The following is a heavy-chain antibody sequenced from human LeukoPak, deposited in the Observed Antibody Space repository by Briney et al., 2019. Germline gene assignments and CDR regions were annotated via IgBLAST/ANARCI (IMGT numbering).Heavy chain of an antibody. Sequence: RAGGSLRLSCAASGFTFSSYWMSWVRQAPGKGLEWVANIKQDGSEKYYVDSVKGRFTISRDNAKNSLYLQLNSLRAEDTAVYYCARVDPTGYSGYDFFDYWGQGTLVTVSS. CDR2: IKQDGSEK. J-gene: IGHJ4*02. CDR3: ARVDPTGYSGYDFFDY. V-gene: IGHV3-7*01. D-gene: IGHD5-12*01. CDR1: GFTFSSYW.